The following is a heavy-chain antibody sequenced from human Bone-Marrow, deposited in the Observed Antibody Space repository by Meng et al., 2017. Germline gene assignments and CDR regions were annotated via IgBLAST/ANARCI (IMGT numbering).Heavy chain of an antibody. V-gene: IGHV3-33*01. CDR1: GFTFSSYG. J-gene: IGHJ4*02. CDR3: ARGGPFMVRGRPFDY. Sequence: GESLKISCAASGFTFSSYGMHWGRQAPGKGLEWVAVMWYDGSNKYYADSVKGRFTISRDNSKNKLYLQMNSLGAEDTAVYYCARGGPFMVRGRPFDYWGQGTLVTVSS. D-gene: IGHD3-10*01. CDR2: MWYDGSNK.